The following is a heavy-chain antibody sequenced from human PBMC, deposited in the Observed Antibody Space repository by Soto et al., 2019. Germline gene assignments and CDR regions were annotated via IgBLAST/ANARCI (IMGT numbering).Heavy chain of an antibody. V-gene: IGHV4-31*03. J-gene: IGHJ5*02. CDR1: NGSISSGGFY. CDR2: IFHSGSS. CDR3: ARGSYDFWSGYPEYNWFDP. Sequence: QVQLQESGPGLVKPSQTLSLTCTVSNGSISSGGFYWSWIRQNPEKGLEWIGYIFHSGSSSYNPSLRCRLLLSLDKSKNQFSLRLSSVTAADTAVYYCARGSYDFWSGYPEYNWFDPWGQGTLVTVSS. D-gene: IGHD3-3*01.